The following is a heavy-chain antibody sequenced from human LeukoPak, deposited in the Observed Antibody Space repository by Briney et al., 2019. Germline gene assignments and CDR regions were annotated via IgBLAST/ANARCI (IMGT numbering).Heavy chain of an antibody. CDR1: GFTLSSYA. CDR3: AKGRLRGVTGGLDI. CDR2: ISFGGGST. D-gene: IGHD3-10*01. V-gene: IGHV3-23*01. Sequence: GGSLRLSCVASGFTLSSYAMNWVRQAPGKGLEWVSVISFGGGSTYYADPVKGRFTISRDNSNNTLYLQVNSLRAEDTAIYFCAKGRLRGVTGGLDIWGQGTMVTVSS. J-gene: IGHJ3*02.